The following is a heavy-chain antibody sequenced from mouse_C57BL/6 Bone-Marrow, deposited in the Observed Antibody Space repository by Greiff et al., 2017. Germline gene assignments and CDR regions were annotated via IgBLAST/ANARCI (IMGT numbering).Heavy chain of an antibody. CDR3: ARPYCYGSSPSMDY. CDR2: IHPNSGST. J-gene: IGHJ4*01. Sequence: QVQLQQPGAELVKPGASVKLSCKASGYTFTSYWMHWVKQRPGQGLEWIGMIHPNSGSTNYNEKFKSKATLTVDKSSSTAYMQLSSLTSEDSAVYYCARPYCYGSSPSMDYWGQGTSVTVSS. V-gene: IGHV1-64*01. D-gene: IGHD1-1*01. CDR1: GYTFTSYW.